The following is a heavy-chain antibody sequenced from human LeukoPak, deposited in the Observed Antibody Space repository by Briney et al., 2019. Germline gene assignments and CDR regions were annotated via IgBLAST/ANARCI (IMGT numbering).Heavy chain of an antibody. CDR1: GGTFSSYA. CDR3: ARESIAVLNWFDP. V-gene: IGHV1-69*13. Sequence: ASVNVSCKASGGTFSSYAISWVRQAPGQGLEWMGGIIPIFGTANYAQNFQGRVTITADESTSTAYMELSSLRSEDTAVYYCARESIAVLNWFDPWGQGTLVTVSS. J-gene: IGHJ5*02. CDR2: IIPIFGTA. D-gene: IGHD6-6*01.